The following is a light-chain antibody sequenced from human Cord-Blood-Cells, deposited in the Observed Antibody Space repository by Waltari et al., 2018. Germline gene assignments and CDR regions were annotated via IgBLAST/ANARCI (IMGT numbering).Light chain of an antibody. Sequence: DIQMTQPPSSLSASVGARVTITCRASQSISSYLNWYQQKPGKAPKLLIYAASSLQSGVPSRFSGSGSGTDFTLTISSLQPEDFATYYCQQSYSTRGFGQGTKLEIK. CDR3: QQSYSTRG. CDR1: QSISSY. CDR2: AAS. J-gene: IGKJ2*03. V-gene: IGKV1-39*01.